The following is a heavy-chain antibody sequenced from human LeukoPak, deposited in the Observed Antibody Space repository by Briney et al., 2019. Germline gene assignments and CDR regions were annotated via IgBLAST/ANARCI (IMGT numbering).Heavy chain of an antibody. CDR1: GYTFTSYS. Sequence: ASVKVSCKASGYTFTSYSISWVRQAPGQGLEWMGWISAYNGNTNYAQKLQGRVTMTTDTSTSTAYMELRSLRSDDTAVYYCARDRIQLGYCSGGSCPLGYWGQGTLVTVSS. CDR3: ARDRIQLGYCSGGSCPLGY. D-gene: IGHD2-15*01. J-gene: IGHJ4*02. CDR2: ISAYNGNT. V-gene: IGHV1-18*01.